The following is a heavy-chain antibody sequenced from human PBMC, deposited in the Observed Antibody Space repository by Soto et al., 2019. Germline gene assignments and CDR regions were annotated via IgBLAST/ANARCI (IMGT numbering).Heavy chain of an antibody. CDR3: ARASVGPPGGGSWIMPFDY. D-gene: IGHD2-15*01. J-gene: IGHJ4*02. V-gene: IGHV4-4*07. CDR2: IYTGGST. CDR1: GGSISNYY. Sequence: SETLSLTCTVSGGSISNYYWSWIRQPAGKGLEWIGRIYTGGSTNYNPPLKSRVTMSTDTSKNQFSLRLTSVTAADTAVYYCARASVGPPGGGSWIMPFDYWGQGALVTVSS.